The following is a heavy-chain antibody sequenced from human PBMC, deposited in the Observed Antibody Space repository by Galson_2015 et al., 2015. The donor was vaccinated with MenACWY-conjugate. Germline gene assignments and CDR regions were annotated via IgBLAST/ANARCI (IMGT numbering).Heavy chain of an antibody. Sequence: SVKVSCKASGYTFTSYYMHWVRQAPGQGLERMGIINPSGGSTSYAQKFQGRVTMTRDTSTSTVYMELSSLRSEDTAVYYCARASAGPRYDSSGYWDYWGQGTLVTVSS. CDR1: GYTFTSYY. J-gene: IGHJ4*02. V-gene: IGHV1-46*01. CDR3: ARASAGPRYDSSGYWDY. CDR2: INPSGGST. D-gene: IGHD3-22*01.